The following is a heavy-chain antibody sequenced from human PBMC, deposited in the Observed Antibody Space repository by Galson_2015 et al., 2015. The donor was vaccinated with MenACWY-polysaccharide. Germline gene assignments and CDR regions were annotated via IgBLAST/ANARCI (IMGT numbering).Heavy chain of an antibody. D-gene: IGHD2-15*01. V-gene: IGHV6-1*01. CDR2: TYRGSN. Sequence: CAISGDIFSNNHFSFNLNIHPPSRGLEWLGRTYRGSNQYAASMRGRIAINSDTSTNQFPLQLSSVTPEDTGLYYCARGAYSSFDIWGQGTMVTVSS. CDR1: GDIFSNNHFS. CDR3: ARGAYSSFDI. J-gene: IGHJ3*02.